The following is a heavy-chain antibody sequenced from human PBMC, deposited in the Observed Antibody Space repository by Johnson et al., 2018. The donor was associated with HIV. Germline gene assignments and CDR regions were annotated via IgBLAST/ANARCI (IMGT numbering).Heavy chain of an antibody. CDR1: GFTFSDYY. D-gene: IGHD3-22*01. CDR2: ISYDGSNK. Sequence: QLVESGGGLVKPGGSLRLSCAASGFTFSDYYMSWIRQAPGKGLEWVAVISYDGSNKYYADSVKGRFTISRDNSKNTLYLQMNSLRAEDTALYYCTKVYYDSSGYGAFDFWGQGTVVSVST. J-gene: IGHJ3*01. CDR3: TKVYYDSSGYGAFDF. V-gene: IGHV3-30*18.